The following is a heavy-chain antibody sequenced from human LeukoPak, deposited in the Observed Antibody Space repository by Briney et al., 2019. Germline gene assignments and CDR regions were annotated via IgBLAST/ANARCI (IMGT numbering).Heavy chain of an antibody. Sequence: PGGSLRLSCGASGFTFSSYGMSWVRQAPGKGLGWVSGIRGSGDSTYYADSVKGRFTISRDNSKNTLYLQMNSLRAEDTAVYYCAKQYSSDWNGLVEYFQHWGQGTLLTVSS. CDR3: AKQYSSDWNGLVEYFQH. CDR2: IRGSGDST. D-gene: IGHD6-19*01. V-gene: IGHV3-23*01. J-gene: IGHJ1*01. CDR1: GFTFSSYG.